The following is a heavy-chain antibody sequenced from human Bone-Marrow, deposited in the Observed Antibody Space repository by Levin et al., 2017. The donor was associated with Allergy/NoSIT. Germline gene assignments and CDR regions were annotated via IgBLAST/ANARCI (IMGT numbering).Heavy chain of an antibody. CDR1: GFMLSNYA. CDR3: ARATPATVVVTGLDY. D-gene: IGHD2-21*02. Sequence: ASVKVSCAASGFMLSNYAMSWVRQAPGKGLEWVSGISGTGGSAHYADSVRGRFTISRDNSNNTVYLQMNSLRAEDAAVYYCARATPATVVVTGLDYWGQGTLVAVSS. CDR2: ISGTGGSA. V-gene: IGHV3-23*01. J-gene: IGHJ4*02.